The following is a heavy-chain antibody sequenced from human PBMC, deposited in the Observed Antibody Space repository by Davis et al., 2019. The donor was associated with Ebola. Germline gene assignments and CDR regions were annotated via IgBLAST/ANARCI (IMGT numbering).Heavy chain of an antibody. CDR1: GGSVNSGSYY. CDR2: IYYSGST. J-gene: IGHJ6*02. D-gene: IGHD3-10*01. CDR3: ARGIEKYYYGSGLGV. V-gene: IGHV4-39*01. Sequence: SETLSLTCTVSGGSVNSGSYYWGWVRQPPGKGLEWIGSIYYSGSTYYNPSLKSRATISVDTSNNQFSLKLSSVTAADTAVYYCARGIEKYYYGSGLGVWGQGTTVTVSS.